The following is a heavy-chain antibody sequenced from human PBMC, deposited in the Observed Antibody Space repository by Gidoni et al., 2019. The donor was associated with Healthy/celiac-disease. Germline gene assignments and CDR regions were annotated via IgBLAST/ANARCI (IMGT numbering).Heavy chain of an antibody. V-gene: IGHV4-31*03. CDR2: IYYSGRT. CDR1: GGSISSGGYY. CDR3: ARSGEAYYAFDI. J-gene: IGHJ3*02. Sequence: QVQLQESGPGLVKPSQTLSLTCTVSGGSISSGGYYWSWIRQHPGKGLEWIGYIYYSGRTYYNPSLKSRVTISVDTSKNQFSLKLSSVTAADTAVYYCARSGEAYYAFDIWGQGTMVTVSS. D-gene: IGHD1-26*01.